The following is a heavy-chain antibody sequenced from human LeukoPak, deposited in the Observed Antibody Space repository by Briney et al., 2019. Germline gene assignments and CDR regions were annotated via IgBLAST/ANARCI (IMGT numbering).Heavy chain of an antibody. D-gene: IGHD6-13*01. CDR3: ARTTYQASIAAATIQQGYFDY. CDR1: GGTFSSYA. V-gene: IGHV1-69*05. Sequence: ASVNVSCKASGGTFSSYAISWVRQAPGQGLEWMGGIIPIFGTANYAQKFQGRVTITTDESTSTAYMELSSLRSEDTAVYYCARTTYQASIAAATIQQGYFDYWGQGTLVTVSS. CDR2: IIPIFGTA. J-gene: IGHJ4*02.